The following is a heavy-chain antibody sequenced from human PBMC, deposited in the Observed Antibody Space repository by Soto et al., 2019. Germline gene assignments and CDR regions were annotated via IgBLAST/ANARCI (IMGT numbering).Heavy chain of an antibody. Sequence: ASETLSLTCAVYGGSFSGYYWSWIRQPPGKGLEWIGYIYYSGSTNYNPSLKSRVTISVDTSKNQFSLKLSSVTAADTAVYYCARVVGGYSYGSLRYFDYWGQGTLVTVPS. V-gene: IGHV4-34*09. CDR2: IYYSGST. CDR3: ARVVGGYSYGSLRYFDY. CDR1: GGSFSGYY. D-gene: IGHD5-18*01. J-gene: IGHJ4*02.